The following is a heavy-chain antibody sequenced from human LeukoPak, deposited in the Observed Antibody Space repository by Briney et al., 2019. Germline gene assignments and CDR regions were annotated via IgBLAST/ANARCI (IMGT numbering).Heavy chain of an antibody. V-gene: IGHV3-9*03. Sequence: GGSLRLSCAASGFTFDDYAMHWVRQAPGKGLEWVSGISWNSGSIGYADSVKGRFTISRDNAKNSLYLQMNSLRAEDMALYYCAKGRGPYSSSSADYWGQGTLVTVSS. CDR3: AKGRGPYSSSSADY. D-gene: IGHD6-6*01. J-gene: IGHJ4*02. CDR2: ISWNSGSI. CDR1: GFTFDDYA.